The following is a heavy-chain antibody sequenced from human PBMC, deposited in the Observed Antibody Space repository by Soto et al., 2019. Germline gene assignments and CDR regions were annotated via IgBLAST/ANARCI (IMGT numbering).Heavy chain of an antibody. Sequence: QVQLQQWGAGLLKPSETLSLTCAVYGGSFSGYYWSWIRQPPGKGLEWIGEINHSGSTNYNPSLKSRVTISVDTSKNQFSLKLSSVTAADTAVYYCARDLAAGADYWGHGTLVTVSS. CDR3: ARDLAAGADY. V-gene: IGHV4-34*01. D-gene: IGHD6-13*01. CDR1: GGSFSGYY. CDR2: INHSGST. J-gene: IGHJ4*01.